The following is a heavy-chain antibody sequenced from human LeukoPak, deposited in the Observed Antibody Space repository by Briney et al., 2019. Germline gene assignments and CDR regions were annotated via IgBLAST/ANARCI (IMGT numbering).Heavy chain of an antibody. CDR2: ISGSGDST. CDR1: GFTFCSYA. Sequence: GGSLRLSCAASGFTFCSYAMSWVRHAPGKGLEWVSDISGSGDSTYYADSVKGGCTIFRNNTKNTLYLQMNSLRGEDTAVYYCAKVGGYYDFWSGYYYMDVWGKGTTVTVSS. D-gene: IGHD3-3*01. V-gene: IGHV3-23*01. CDR3: AKVGGYYDFWSGYYYMDV. J-gene: IGHJ6*03.